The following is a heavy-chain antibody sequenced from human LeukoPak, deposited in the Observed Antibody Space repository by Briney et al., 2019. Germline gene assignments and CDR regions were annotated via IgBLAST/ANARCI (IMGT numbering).Heavy chain of an antibody. CDR3: ARGPFGTMVRGVPYYFDY. CDR2: INPNSGGT. J-gene: IGHJ4*02. CDR1: GYTFTGYY. D-gene: IGHD3-10*01. Sequence: GASVKVSCKASGYTFTGYYMHWVRQAPGQGLEWMGWINPNSGGTNYAQKFQGRVTMTKDTSISTAYMELSRLRSDDTAVYYCARGPFGTMVRGVPYYFDYWGQGTLVTVSS. V-gene: IGHV1-2*02.